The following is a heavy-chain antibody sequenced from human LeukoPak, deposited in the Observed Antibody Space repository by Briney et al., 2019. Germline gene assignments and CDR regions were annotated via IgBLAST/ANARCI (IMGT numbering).Heavy chain of an antibody. Sequence: ASVNLSCKSSGYTFTVYYMHWVRQAPGQGLEWVGWINPNSGGTNYAQKSQGWVTMTRDKSISTANMELSRLRSDDTAGYYCARERNGSGSRDAFAIWGEGTRATVSS. CDR1: GYTFTVYY. J-gene: IGHJ3*02. V-gene: IGHV1-2*04. CDR2: INPNSGGT. D-gene: IGHD3-10*01. CDR3: ARERNGSGSRDAFAI.